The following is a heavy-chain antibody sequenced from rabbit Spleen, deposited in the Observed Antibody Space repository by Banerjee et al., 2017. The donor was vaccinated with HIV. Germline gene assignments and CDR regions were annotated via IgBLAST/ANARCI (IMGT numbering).Heavy chain of an antibody. J-gene: IGHJ4*01. D-gene: IGHD1-1*01. CDR2: IGGGDGAA. V-gene: IGHV1S45*01. Sequence: QEQLKETGGGLVQPGGSLTLSCKASGFDFSSYYMSWVHQAPGKGLEWIGCIGGGDGAAYYASWAKGRFTISRTSSTTVTLRMTSLTAADTATYFCARDLDGVIGWNFGWWGPGTLVTVS. CDR1: GFDFSSYYM. CDR3: ARDLDGVIGWNFGW.